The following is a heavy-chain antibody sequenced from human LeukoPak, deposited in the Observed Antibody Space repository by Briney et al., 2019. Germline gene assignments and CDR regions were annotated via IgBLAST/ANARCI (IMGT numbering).Heavy chain of an antibody. J-gene: IGHJ3*02. Sequence: GGSLRLSCAASGFTFSNTWMSWVRQAPGKGLEWVARIKSKTEGETIAYSAPVKGRFTISRDDSKNTLYLQMNTLKTEDTAVYYCITDHKDNWNPPGGIWGQGTMVTVSS. CDR3: ITDHKDNWNPPGGI. CDR2: IKSKTEGETI. D-gene: IGHD1-20*01. V-gene: IGHV3-15*01. CDR1: GFTFSNTW.